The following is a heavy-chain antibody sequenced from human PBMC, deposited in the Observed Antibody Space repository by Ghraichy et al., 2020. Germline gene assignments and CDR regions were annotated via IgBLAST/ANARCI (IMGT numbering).Heavy chain of an antibody. CDR1: GGSFSAYY. CDR3: ASEITMISDTRAYYFDY. D-gene: IGHD3-22*01. J-gene: IGHJ4*01. Sequence: SETLSLTCAVYGGSFSAYYWSWIRQPPGKGLEWIGEINHSGSTNYNPSLKSRVTISVDTSKNQFSLKLSSVTAADTAVYYCASEITMISDTRAYYFDYWGHGTLVTVSS. V-gene: IGHV4-34*01. CDR2: INHSGST.